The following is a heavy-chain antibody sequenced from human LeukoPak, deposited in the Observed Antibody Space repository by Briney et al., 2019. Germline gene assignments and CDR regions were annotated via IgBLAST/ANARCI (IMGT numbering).Heavy chain of an antibody. V-gene: IGHV3-7*01. Sequence: PGGSLRLSCPASGFTYSRYRMSWVRQAPGKGLEWVANIKQDGSEKYYVDSVKGRFTISRDNAKNSLYLQMNSLRAEDTAVYYCASSQVGDYWGQGTLVTVSS. CDR3: ASSQVGDY. CDR1: GFTYSRYR. D-gene: IGHD2-15*01. J-gene: IGHJ4*02. CDR2: IKQDGSEK.